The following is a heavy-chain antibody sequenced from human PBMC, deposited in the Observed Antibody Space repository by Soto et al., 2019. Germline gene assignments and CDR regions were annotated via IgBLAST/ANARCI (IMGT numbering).Heavy chain of an antibody. J-gene: IGHJ4*02. Sequence: SETLSLTSTVSGGSISSSSYYWGWIRQPPGKGLEWIGSIYYSGSTYYNPSLKSRVTISVDTSKNKFSLKLSSVTAADTAVYYCARSKEYSGSYSIDYWGQGTLVTVSS. CDR1: GGSISSSSYY. CDR2: IYYSGST. V-gene: IGHV4-39*01. CDR3: ARSKEYSGSYSIDY. D-gene: IGHD1-26*01.